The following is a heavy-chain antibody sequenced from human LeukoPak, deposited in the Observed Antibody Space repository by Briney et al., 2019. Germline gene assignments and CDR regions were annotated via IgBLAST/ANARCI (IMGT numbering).Heavy chain of an antibody. Sequence: GSSVKVSCKASGGTFSSYAISWVRQAPGQGLEWMGGIIPIFGTANYAQKFQGRVTITADESTSTAYMELSSLRSEDTAVYYCARGRYCSGGSCLGHDAFDIWGQGTMVTVSS. CDR3: ARGRYCSGGSCLGHDAFDI. J-gene: IGHJ3*02. D-gene: IGHD2-15*01. V-gene: IGHV1-69*01. CDR2: IIPIFGTA. CDR1: GGTFSSYA.